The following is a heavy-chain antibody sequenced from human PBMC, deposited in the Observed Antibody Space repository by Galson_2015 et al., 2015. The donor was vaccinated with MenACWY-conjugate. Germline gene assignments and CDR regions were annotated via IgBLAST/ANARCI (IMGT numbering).Heavy chain of an antibody. J-gene: IGHJ6*03. Sequence: QSGAEVKKPGESLRISCKGSGYSFTSYWIGWVRQMPGKGLEWMGIIYPGDSDTRYSPSFQGQVTISADKSISTAYLQWSSLKASDTAMYYCARRLDCTNGVRDWCHYMDVWGKGTTVTVSS. CDR3: ARRLDCTNGVRDWCHYMDV. CDR1: GYSFTSYW. D-gene: IGHD2-8*01. CDR2: IYPGDSDT. V-gene: IGHV5-51*03.